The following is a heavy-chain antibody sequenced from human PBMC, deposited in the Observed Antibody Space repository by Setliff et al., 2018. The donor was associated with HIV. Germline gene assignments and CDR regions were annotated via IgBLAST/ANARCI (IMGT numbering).Heavy chain of an antibody. D-gene: IGHD3-10*01. Sequence: SETLSLTCTISGGSFGVYRWSWIRQSAGRGLEWIGRIDSSGTSDYKPSLKGRVAISVDTSRNQFSLRVTSVTAADTAVYFCARDRHSSGLGSYGPWGPGILVTVSS. CDR2: IDSSGTS. J-gene: IGHJ5*02. CDR3: ARDRHSSGLGSYGP. V-gene: IGHV4-4*07. CDR1: GGSFGVYR.